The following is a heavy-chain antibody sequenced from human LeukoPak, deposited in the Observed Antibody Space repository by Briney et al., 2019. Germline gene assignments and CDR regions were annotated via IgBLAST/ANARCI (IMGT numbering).Heavy chain of an antibody. J-gene: IGHJ6*03. CDR1: GFTFGDYA. D-gene: IGHD2-15*01. Sequence: PGGSLRLSCTASGFTFGDYAMSWFRQAPGKGLEWVGFIGSKAYGGTTEYAASVKGRFTISRDDSKNSLYLQMNSLKTEDTAVYYCASESAAGYCSGGSCYSLKDYYYYYYMDVWGKGTTVTVSS. V-gene: IGHV3-49*03. CDR2: IGSKAYGGTT. CDR3: ASESAAGYCSGGSCYSLKDYYYYYYMDV.